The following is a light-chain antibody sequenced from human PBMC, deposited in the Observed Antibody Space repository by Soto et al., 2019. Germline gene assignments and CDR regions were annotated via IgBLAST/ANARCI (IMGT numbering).Light chain of an antibody. J-gene: IGKJ5*01. V-gene: IGKV2D-29*01. CDR2: DAA. CDR3: MQRAHVPIT. CDR1: PGVLYSDGKTY. Sequence: DVVVTQNPLSLSVAPGQASSRSCKSSPGVLYSDGKTYLYWYLQRPGQPPQLLIYDAANRFSGVPDRFSGSGSGTDFTLKISRVEAEDVGVYYCMQRAHVPITFGQGARLEV.